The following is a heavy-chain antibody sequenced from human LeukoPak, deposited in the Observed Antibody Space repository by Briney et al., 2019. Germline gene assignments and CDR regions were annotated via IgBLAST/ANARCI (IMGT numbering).Heavy chain of an antibody. Sequence: SETLSLTCTVSGGSMSSGGYYWSWIRQHPGKGLEWIGYIYYSGSTYYNPSLKSRVTISIDTSKNQFSLKLSSVTAADTAVYYCARGGARYYYYMDVWGKGTTVTVSS. D-gene: IGHD6-6*01. CDR3: ARGGARYYYYMDV. J-gene: IGHJ6*03. CDR2: IYYSGST. V-gene: IGHV4-31*03. CDR1: GGSMSSGGYY.